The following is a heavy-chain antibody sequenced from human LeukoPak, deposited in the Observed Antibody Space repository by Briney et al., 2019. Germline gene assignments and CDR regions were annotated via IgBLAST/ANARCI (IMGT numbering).Heavy chain of an antibody. Sequence: SETLSLTCTVSGGSISSSSYYWGWIRQPPGKGLEWIGSIYYSGSTYYNPSLKSRVTISVDTSKNQFSLKLSSATAADTAVYYCAREVISTMVRGVSWFDPWGQGTLVTVSS. CDR2: IYYSGST. D-gene: IGHD3-10*01. CDR1: GGSISSSSYY. CDR3: AREVISTMVRGVSWFDP. J-gene: IGHJ5*02. V-gene: IGHV4-39*07.